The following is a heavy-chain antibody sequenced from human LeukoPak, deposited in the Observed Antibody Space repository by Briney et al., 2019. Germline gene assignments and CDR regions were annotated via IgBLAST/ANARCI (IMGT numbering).Heavy chain of an antibody. CDR1: GYTFTSYG. CDR3: ARIDLVYGSGTYYSSYFES. D-gene: IGHD3-10*01. Sequence: ASVKVSCKASGYTFTSYGISWVRQAPGQGLEWMGWISAYNGNTNYAQKFQGRVTMTTETSTSTAYMELRSLRSDDAAVYYCARIDLVYGSGTYYSSYFESWGQGTLVTVSS. J-gene: IGHJ4*02. CDR2: ISAYNGNT. V-gene: IGHV1-18*01.